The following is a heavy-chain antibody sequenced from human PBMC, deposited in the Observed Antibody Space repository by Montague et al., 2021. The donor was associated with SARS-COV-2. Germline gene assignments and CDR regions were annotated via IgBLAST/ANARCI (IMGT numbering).Heavy chain of an antibody. V-gene: IGHV4-34*01. CDR2: ISQSGNT. CDR1: GGSFSRYY. CDR3: ARLGDGIVPSPILGLGPYYSFYYMDV. Sequence: SETLSLTCAVSGGSFSRYYWSWIRQPPGKVLEWIGEISQSGNTKYNPSLQSRVSMSFDTSRNQFSLKVSSVTAADTAIYYCARLGDGIVPSPILGLGPYYSFYYMDVWGKGTTVTVSS. J-gene: IGHJ6*03. D-gene: IGHD2-2*02.